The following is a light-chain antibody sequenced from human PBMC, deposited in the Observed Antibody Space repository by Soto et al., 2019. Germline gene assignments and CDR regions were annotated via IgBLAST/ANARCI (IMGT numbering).Light chain of an antibody. CDR1: EHINNY. CDR2: DAS. J-gene: IGKJ4*01. Sequence: DIQMTQTPPSLSSSVGDRVTITWQASEHINNYLNWYQQIPGKAPKLLIYDASNLAAGAPSRFSGSGSGTAFTFAISGLQPDDVATYYCQQYDSLPLTFGGGTKVDNK. CDR3: QQYDSLPLT. V-gene: IGKV1-33*01.